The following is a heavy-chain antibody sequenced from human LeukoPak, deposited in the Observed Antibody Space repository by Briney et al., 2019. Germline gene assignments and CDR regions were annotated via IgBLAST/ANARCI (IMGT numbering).Heavy chain of an antibody. V-gene: IGHV3-64D*06. Sequence: GSLRPSCSASGFTFSSYTIHWVRQAPGKGLEFVSAITNNGGNTYYADSVKGRFTISRHNSKNTVYLQMRAEDTAVYYCVIVRGYFDSSGSDYWGQGTLVTVSS. D-gene: IGHD3-9*01. J-gene: IGHJ4*02. CDR3: VIVRGYFDSSGSDY. CDR1: GFTFSSYT. CDR2: ITNNGGNT.